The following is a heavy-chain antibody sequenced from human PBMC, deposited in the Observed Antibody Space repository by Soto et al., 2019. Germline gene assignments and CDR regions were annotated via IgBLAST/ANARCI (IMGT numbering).Heavy chain of an antibody. V-gene: IGHV1-69*13. J-gene: IGHJ6*02. CDR1: GGTFSSYA. Sequence: GASVKVSCKASGGTFSSYAISWVRQAPGQGLEWMGGIIPIFGTANYAQKFQGRVTITADESTSTAYMELSSLRSEDTAVYYCARDLVRLWFGELLSYYYYYGMDVWGQGTTVTDSS. CDR3: ARDLVRLWFGELLSYYYYYGMDV. CDR2: IIPIFGTA. D-gene: IGHD3-10*01.